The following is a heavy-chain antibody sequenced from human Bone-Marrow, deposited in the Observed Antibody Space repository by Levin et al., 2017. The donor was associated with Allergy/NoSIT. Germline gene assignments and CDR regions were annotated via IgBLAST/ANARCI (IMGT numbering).Heavy chain of an antibody. CDR3: ARALDILTDYPRDRYYFFGMDV. CDR1: GYTFTNYY. J-gene: IGHJ6*02. D-gene: IGHD3-9*01. V-gene: IGHV1-46*01. CDR2: IYPSGGST. Sequence: ASVKVSCKASGYTFTNYYMHWVRQAPGQGLEWMGIIYPSGGSTSYAQKFQGRVTMTRDTSTNTVYMELSSLRSEDTAVYFCARALDILTDYPRDRYYFFGMDVWGQGTTVTVSS.